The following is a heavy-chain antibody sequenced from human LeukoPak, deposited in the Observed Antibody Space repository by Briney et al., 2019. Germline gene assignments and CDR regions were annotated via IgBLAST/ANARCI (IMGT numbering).Heavy chain of an antibody. CDR1: GGTFSSYA. CDR2: IIPIFGTA. J-gene: IGHJ3*02. V-gene: IGHV1-69*13. D-gene: IGHD3-3*01. Sequence: SVKVSCKASGGTFSSYAISWVRQAPGQGLEWMGGIIPIFGTANYAEKFQGRVTITADESTSTAYMELSSLRSEETAVYYCARGNGRITIFGEWLLVAFDIWGQGTMVTVSS. CDR3: ARGNGRITIFGEWLLVAFDI.